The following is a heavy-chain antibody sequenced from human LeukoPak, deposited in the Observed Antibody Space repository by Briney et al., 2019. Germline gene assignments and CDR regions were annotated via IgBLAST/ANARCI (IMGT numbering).Heavy chain of an antibody. CDR2: IISSAAST. V-gene: IGHV3-23*01. J-gene: IGHJ4*02. Sequence: GGSLRLSCTVSGLTFGDYAMSWVRQAPGKGLEWVSHIISSAASTDYADSVKGRFTISRDNSKNTLYLQMNSLRAEDTAVYYCAKGEIYIAAHPLDYFDYWGQGTLVTVSS. CDR1: GLTFGDYA. CDR3: AKGEIYIAAHPLDYFDY. D-gene: IGHD6-6*01.